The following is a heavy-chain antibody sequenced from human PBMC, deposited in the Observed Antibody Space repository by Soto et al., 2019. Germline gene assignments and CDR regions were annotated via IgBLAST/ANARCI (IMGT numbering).Heavy chain of an antibody. D-gene: IGHD3-22*01. Sequence: GGSLRLSCAASGFSFSSSAMHWFRKAPGKGLEWVAVISYDGSNKYYADSVKGRFTISRDNSKNTLYLQMNSLRDEDTAVYYCARANYYDSSGYYALYDYWGQGTLVTVSS. CDR1: GFSFSSSA. CDR3: ARANYYDSSGYYALYDY. J-gene: IGHJ4*02. V-gene: IGHV3-30*11. CDR2: ISYDGSNK.